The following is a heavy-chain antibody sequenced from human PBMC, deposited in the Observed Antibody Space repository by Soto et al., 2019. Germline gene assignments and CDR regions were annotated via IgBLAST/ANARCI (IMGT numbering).Heavy chain of an antibody. Sequence: QLQESGPGLVKPSETLSLTCSVSGDSINSDKYYWGWIRQPPGKGLEWIGSIYYRGNTYYNPHCHTRVNISLDKSKSQFSLRLISVTAADSAVYFCARLEGLATISYYFDFWGQGAQVTVSS. CDR1: GDSINSDKYY. V-gene: IGHV4-39*01. J-gene: IGHJ4*02. D-gene: IGHD6-19*01. CDR2: IYYRGNT. CDR3: ARLEGLATISYYFDF.